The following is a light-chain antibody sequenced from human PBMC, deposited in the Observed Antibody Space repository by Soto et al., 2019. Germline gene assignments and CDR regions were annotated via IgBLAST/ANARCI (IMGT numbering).Light chain of an antibody. J-gene: IGKJ1*01. V-gene: IGKV3-11*01. CDR1: QSVSSY. Sequence: EIVLTQSPATLSLSPGERATLSCRASQSVSSYLAWYQQKPGQAPRLLIYDASNRATGIPARFSGSGSGTDFTLTISSLEPEDFAVYYCQQRSNWWTFCQGTKVDIK. CDR2: DAS. CDR3: QQRSNWWT.